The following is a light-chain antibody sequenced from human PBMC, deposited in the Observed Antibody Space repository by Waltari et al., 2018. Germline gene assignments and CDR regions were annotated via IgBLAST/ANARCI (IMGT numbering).Light chain of an antibody. Sequence: QSALTQPPSASGSPGQTVTISCTPTGSEFGDYNYVAWYQQHPGKAPKLMIYEVTKRPSGFPDRFSGSKSGNTASLTVSGLQAEDEADYYCSSHVVFGGGTKLTVL. J-gene: IGLJ3*02. V-gene: IGLV2-8*01. CDR3: SSHVV. CDR1: GSEFGDYNY. CDR2: EVT.